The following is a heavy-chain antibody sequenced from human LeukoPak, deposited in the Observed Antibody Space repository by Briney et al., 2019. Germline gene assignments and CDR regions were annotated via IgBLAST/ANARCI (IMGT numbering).Heavy chain of an antibody. CDR2: IYYSGST. V-gene: IGHV4-31*03. CDR1: GGSISSGGYY. Sequence: SQTLSLTCTVSGGSISSGGYYWSWIRQHPGKGLEWIGYIYYSGSTYYNPSLKSRVTISVDTSKNQFSLKLSSVTAADTAVYYCARVVITIFGVARAYYFDYWGQGTLVTVSS. J-gene: IGHJ4*02. D-gene: IGHD3-3*01. CDR3: ARVVITIFGVARAYYFDY.